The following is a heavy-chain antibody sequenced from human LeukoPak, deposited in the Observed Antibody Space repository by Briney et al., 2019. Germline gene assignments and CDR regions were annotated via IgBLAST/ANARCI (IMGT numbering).Heavy chain of an antibody. CDR3: ARVNYGSGPFDY. CDR1: GGSISSSNW. J-gene: IGHJ4*02. V-gene: IGHV4-4*02. CDR2: IYHSGST. D-gene: IGHD3-10*01. Sequence: SETLSLTCTVSGGSISSSNWWSWVRQPPGKGLEWIGEIYHSGSTNYNPSLKSRVTISVDKSKNQFSLKLSSVTAADTAVYYCARVNYGSGPFDYWGQGTLVTVSS.